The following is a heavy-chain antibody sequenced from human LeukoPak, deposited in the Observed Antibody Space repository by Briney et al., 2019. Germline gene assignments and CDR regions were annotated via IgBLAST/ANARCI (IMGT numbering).Heavy chain of an antibody. CDR2: INHSGST. Sequence: SETLSLTCAVYGGSFSGYYWSWIRQPPGKGLEWIGEINHSGSTNYNPSLKSRVTISVDTSKNQFSLKLGSVTAADTAVYYCARRPKRRGIKGYCSSTSCYQTNAFDIWGQGTMVTVSS. CDR3: ARRPKRRGIKGYCSSTSCYQTNAFDI. J-gene: IGHJ3*02. CDR1: GGSFSGYY. D-gene: IGHD2-2*01. V-gene: IGHV4-34*01.